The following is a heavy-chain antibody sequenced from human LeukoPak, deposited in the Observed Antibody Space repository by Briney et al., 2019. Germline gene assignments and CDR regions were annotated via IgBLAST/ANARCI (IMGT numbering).Heavy chain of an antibody. V-gene: IGHV1-2*02. CDR1: GYTFTGYY. CDR2: INPNSGGT. CDR3: ASGAAGSSNYYYYGMDV. D-gene: IGHD1-26*01. Sequence: ASVKVSCKASGYTFTGYYMHWVRQAPEQGLEWRGWINPNSGGTNYAQKFQGRVTMTRDTSISTAYMELSRLRSDDTAVYYCASGAAGSSNYYYYGMDVWGQGTTVTVSS. J-gene: IGHJ6*02.